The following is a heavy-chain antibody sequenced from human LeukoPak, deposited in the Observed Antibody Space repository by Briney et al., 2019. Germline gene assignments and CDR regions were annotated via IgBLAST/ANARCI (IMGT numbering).Heavy chain of an antibody. Sequence: SQALSLTCGISGYSVSSNSAAWNWMRQSPSRGLEWMGGTYYRSKWYNDYAVSVKSRITINPDTSKNQFSLQLNSVTPEDTAVYYCARTDRGMFDYWGQGTLVTVSS. J-gene: IGHJ4*02. V-gene: IGHV6-1*01. CDR2: TYYRSKWYN. CDR3: ARTDRGMFDY. D-gene: IGHD6-13*01. CDR1: GYSVSSNSAA.